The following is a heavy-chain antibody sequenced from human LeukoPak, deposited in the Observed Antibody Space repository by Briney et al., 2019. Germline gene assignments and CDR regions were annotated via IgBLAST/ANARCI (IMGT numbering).Heavy chain of an antibody. Sequence: SETLSLTCAVSGASINDFYWTWIRQPPGKGLEWIGYVYYGGSTNYNPSLKSRVSMSVDTSKNQFSLTLTSVTVADTAFYYCARDQLGDAFDIWGQGTMVTVSS. CDR1: GASINDFY. CDR3: ARDQLGDAFDI. J-gene: IGHJ3*02. D-gene: IGHD3-16*01. V-gene: IGHV4-59*01. CDR2: VYYGGST.